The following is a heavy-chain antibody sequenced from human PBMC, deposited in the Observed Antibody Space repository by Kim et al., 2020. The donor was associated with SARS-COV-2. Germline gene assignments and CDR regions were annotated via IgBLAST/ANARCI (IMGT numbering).Heavy chain of an antibody. Sequence: ASVKVSCKASGYTFTSYYMHWVRQAPGQGLEWMGIINPSGGSTSYAQKFQGRVTMTRDTSTSTVYMELSSLRSEDTAVYYCARDRWQWLGGGAFDIWGQGTMVTVSS. CDR1: GYTFTSYY. CDR3: ARDRWQWLGGGAFDI. D-gene: IGHD6-19*01. CDR2: INPSGGST. J-gene: IGHJ3*02. V-gene: IGHV1-46*01.